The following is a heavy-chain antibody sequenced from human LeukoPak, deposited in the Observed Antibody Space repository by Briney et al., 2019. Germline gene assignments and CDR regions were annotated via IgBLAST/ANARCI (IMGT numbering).Heavy chain of an antibody. Sequence: GGSLRLSCAASGFTFSIYSMNWVRQAPGKGLEWVSSISSSSYIYHADSVKGRFTISRDNAKNSLYLQMNSLRAEDTAVYYCAREEDGWFDPWGQGTLVTVSS. D-gene: IGHD2-15*01. CDR1: GFTFSIYS. CDR3: AREEDGWFDP. J-gene: IGHJ5*02. V-gene: IGHV3-21*01. CDR2: ISSSSYI.